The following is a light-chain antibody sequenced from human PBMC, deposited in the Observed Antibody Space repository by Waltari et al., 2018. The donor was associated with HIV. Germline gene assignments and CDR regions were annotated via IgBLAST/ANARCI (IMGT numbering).Light chain of an antibody. Sequence: QSVLTQPPSVSGAPGQTVTISCDGSSSNIGAGYDVHWYKQVPGTSPKLVIYSNINRPSGVHDRFSASKSGTSASLAITGLQAEDEAHYYCQSHDRSLSGPWVFGGGTKLTVL. CDR2: SNI. V-gene: IGLV1-40*01. J-gene: IGLJ3*02. CDR3: QSHDRSLSGPWV. CDR1: SSNIGAGYD.